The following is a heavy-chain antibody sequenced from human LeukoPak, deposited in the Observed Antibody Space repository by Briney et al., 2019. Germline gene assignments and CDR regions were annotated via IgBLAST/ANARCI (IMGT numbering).Heavy chain of an antibody. J-gene: IGHJ3*02. CDR3: ARVRGGSGRSYAADAFDI. V-gene: IGHV3-30*04. Sequence: PGGSLRLSCAASGFTFSSYALHWVRQAPGKGLEWVAITSFDGSNKYYGDSVKGRFTISRDNSKNTLYLQMNSLRPEDTAVYYCARVRGGSGRSYAADAFDIWGQGTMVTVSS. CDR2: TSFDGSNK. D-gene: IGHD1-26*01. CDR1: GFTFSSYA.